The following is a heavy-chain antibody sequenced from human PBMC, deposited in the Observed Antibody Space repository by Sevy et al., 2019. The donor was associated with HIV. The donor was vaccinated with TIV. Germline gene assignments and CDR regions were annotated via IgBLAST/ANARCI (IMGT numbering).Heavy chain of an antibody. CDR1: GGSISSYY. V-gene: IGHV4-59*01. CDR3: ARFGTIFGVVIQPYYYYGMDV. Sequence: SETLSLTCTVSGGSISSYYWSWIRQPPGKGLEWIGYIYYSGSTNYNPSLKSRVTISVDTCKNQFSLKLSSVTAADTAVYYCARFGTIFGVVIQPYYYYGMDVWGQGTTVTVSS. D-gene: IGHD3-3*01. J-gene: IGHJ6*02. CDR2: IYYSGST.